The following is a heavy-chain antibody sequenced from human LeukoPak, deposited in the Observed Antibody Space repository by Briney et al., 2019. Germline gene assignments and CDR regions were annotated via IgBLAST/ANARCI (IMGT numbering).Heavy chain of an antibody. D-gene: IGHD5-24*01. J-gene: IGHJ5*02. V-gene: IGHV3-23*01. CDR2: ISPSGAT. Sequence: PGGSLRLSCAASGFTFSNYGMYWVRQAPGKGLEWVSGISPSGATYYADSVKGRFTISRDNSRNTVSLQMNSLRAEDTAVYYCAKDESWLQYQTWGQGTLVTVSS. CDR3: AKDESWLQYQT. CDR1: GFTFSNYG.